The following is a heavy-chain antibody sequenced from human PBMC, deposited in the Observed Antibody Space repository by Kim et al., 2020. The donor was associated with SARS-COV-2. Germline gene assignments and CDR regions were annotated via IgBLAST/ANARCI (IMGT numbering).Heavy chain of an antibody. Sequence: AQKLQGRVTMTTDTSTSTAYMELRSLRSDDTAVYYCARAADYGDPVPDDYWGQGTLVTVSS. D-gene: IGHD4-17*01. CDR3: ARAADYGDPVPDDY. J-gene: IGHJ4*02. V-gene: IGHV1-18*01.